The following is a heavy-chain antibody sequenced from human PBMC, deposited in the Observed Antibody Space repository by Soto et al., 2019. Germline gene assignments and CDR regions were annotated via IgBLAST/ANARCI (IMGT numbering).Heavy chain of an antibody. CDR3: ARTTPYYYDSSGSEFDY. V-gene: IGHV4-39*01. CDR2: IYYSGST. CDR1: GGSISSSSYY. D-gene: IGHD3-22*01. Sequence: QLQLQESGPGLVKPSETLSLTCTVSGGSISSSSYYWGWIRQPPGKGLEWIGSIYYSGSTYYNPSLKSRVTISVDTSKNQFSLKLSSVTAADTAVYYCARTTPYYYDSSGSEFDYWGQGTLVTVSS. J-gene: IGHJ4*02.